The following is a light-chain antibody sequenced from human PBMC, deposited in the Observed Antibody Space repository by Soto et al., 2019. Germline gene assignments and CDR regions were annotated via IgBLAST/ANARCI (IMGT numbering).Light chain of an antibody. V-gene: IGLV3-21*04. Sequence: SYELTQPPSVSVAPGKTARITCGGNNIGSKSVHWYQQKPGQAPVLVIYYDSDRPSGIPERFSGSNSGNTATLTISSVEAGDEADYYCQVWDSSSDHPSVVFGGGTKVTVL. CDR2: YDS. CDR1: NIGSKS. CDR3: QVWDSSSDHPSVV. J-gene: IGLJ2*01.